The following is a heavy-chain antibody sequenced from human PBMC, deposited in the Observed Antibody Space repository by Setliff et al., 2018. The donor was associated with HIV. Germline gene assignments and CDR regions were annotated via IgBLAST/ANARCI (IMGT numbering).Heavy chain of an antibody. J-gene: IGHJ4*02. CDR3: AGSILTGYYTFGADY. V-gene: IGHV1-69*13. D-gene: IGHD3-9*01. Sequence: GASVKVSCKASGGTFSSYSITWVRQAPGQGLEWVGGIIPIFGTTNYAQNFQGRVTISADESTSTAYMELSSLRSEDTAVYYCAGSILTGYYTFGADYWGQGTLVTVSS. CDR2: IIPIFGTT. CDR1: GGTFSSYS.